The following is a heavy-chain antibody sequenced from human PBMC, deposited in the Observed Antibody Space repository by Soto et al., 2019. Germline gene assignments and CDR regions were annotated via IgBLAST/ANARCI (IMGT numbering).Heavy chain of an antibody. CDR2: IIPILGIA. J-gene: IGHJ4*02. CDR1: GGTFSSYT. CDR3: AKDYGGKDGDY. Sequence: QVQLVQSGAEVKKPGSSVKVSCKASGGTFSSYTISWVRQAPGQGLEWMGRIIPILGIANYEQKFQGRVTITADKSTSTAYMELSSLRSEDTAVYYCAKDYGGKDGDYWGQGTLVTVSS. D-gene: IGHD4-17*01. V-gene: IGHV1-69*08.